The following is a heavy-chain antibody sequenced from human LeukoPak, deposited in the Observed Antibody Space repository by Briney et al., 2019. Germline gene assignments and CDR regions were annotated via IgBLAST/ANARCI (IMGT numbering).Heavy chain of an antibody. V-gene: IGHV4-4*07. D-gene: IGHD5-18*01. Sequence: SETLSLTCTVSGGSISNYYWNWIRQPAGKGLEWIGRIYSSGSTNYNPSLKSRVTISVDTSKNQFSLKLSSVTAADTAVYYCARVGPSDTAMVMVDYYFDYWGQGTLVTVSS. J-gene: IGHJ4*02. CDR2: IYSSGST. CDR1: GGSISNYY. CDR3: ARVGPSDTAMVMVDYYFDY.